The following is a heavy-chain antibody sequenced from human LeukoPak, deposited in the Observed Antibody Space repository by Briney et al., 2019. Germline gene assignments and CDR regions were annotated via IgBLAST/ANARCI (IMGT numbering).Heavy chain of an antibody. CDR3: VSLGYSSSSVRY. D-gene: IGHD6-6*01. J-gene: IGHJ4*02. CDR1: GFTFSSYA. CDR2: ISNSDYNT. V-gene: IGHV3-23*01. Sequence: GGSLRLSCAASGFTFSSYAMSWVRQAPGKGLEWVSTISNSDYNTYYTDSVKGRFTISRDNSKNTLYLQMNSLRAEDTAVYFCVSLGYSSSSVRYWGQGTLVTVSS.